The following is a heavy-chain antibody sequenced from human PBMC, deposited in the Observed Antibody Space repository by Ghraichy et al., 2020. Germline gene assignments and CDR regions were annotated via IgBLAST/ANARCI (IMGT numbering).Heavy chain of an antibody. CDR3: AGLGGDYYYYGMDV. J-gene: IGHJ6*02. Sequence: SETLSLTCTVSGGSISSSSYYWGWIRQPPGKGLEWIGSVYYSGSTYYNPSLKSRVTISVDTSKNQFSLKLSSVTAADTAVYYCAGLGGDYYYYGMDVWGQGTTVTVSS. V-gene: IGHV4-39*01. D-gene: IGHD3-16*01. CDR2: VYYSGST. CDR1: GGSISSSSYY.